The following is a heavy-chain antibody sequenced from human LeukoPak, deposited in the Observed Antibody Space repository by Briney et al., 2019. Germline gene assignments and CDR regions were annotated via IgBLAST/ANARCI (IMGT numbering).Heavy chain of an antibody. CDR3: ARVSSWGVYYYYGMDV. CDR1: GGSISSYY. J-gene: IGHJ6*02. Sequence: SETLSLTCTVSGGSISSYYWSWIRQPPGKGLEWIGYIYYSGSTNYNPSLKSRVTISVDTSKNQFSLKLSSVTAADTAVYYCARVSSWGVYYYYGMDVWGQGTTVTVSS. V-gene: IGHV4-59*01. CDR2: IYYSGST. D-gene: IGHD6-13*01.